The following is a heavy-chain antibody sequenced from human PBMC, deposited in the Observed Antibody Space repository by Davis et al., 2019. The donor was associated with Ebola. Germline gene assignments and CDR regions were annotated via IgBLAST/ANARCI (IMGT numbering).Heavy chain of an antibody. CDR2: IRPSGDKT. CDR3: AREIGGSGWYSVDY. J-gene: IGHJ4*02. Sequence: GGSLRLSCAASGFTFSDYYMSWIRQAPGKGLEWVSAIRPSGDKTYYTDSVKGRFGISRDNSKNMLYLEMNSLRAEDTALYYCAREIGGSGWYSVDYWGQGTLVTVSS. D-gene: IGHD6-19*01. V-gene: IGHV3-23*01. CDR1: GFTFSDYY.